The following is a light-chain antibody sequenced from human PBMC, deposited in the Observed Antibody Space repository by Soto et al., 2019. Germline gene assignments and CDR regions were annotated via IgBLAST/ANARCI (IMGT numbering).Light chain of an antibody. CDR2: GNS. J-gene: IGLJ2*01. V-gene: IGLV1-40*01. CDR1: SSNIGAGYD. Sequence: QSVLTQPPSVSGAPGQRVTISCTGSSSNIGAGYDVHWYQQLPGTAPKLLIYGNSNRPSGVPDRFSGSKSGTSASLAITGLQAEDEYDYYCQSYDSSLSGVVFGGGTTLTVL. CDR3: QSYDSSLSGVV.